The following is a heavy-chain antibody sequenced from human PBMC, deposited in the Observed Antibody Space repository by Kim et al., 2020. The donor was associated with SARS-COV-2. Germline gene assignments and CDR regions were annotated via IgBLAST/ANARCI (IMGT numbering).Heavy chain of an antibody. Sequence: YAHSVKGRFTICRDQSKNTLYLQMNSRRAQDTAVYYCARATVDTAMVTSDWGQRTLVTVSS. V-gene: IGHV3-33*01. D-gene: IGHD5-18*01. CDR3: ARATVDTAMVTSD. J-gene: IGHJ4*02.